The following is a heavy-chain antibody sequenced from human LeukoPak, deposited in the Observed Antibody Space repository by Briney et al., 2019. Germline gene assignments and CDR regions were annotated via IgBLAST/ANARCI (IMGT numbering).Heavy chain of an antibody. Sequence: GGSLRLSCAASGFTVSSNYMSWVRQAPGKGLEWVSVIYSGGSTYYAESVKGRFTISRDNSKNTLYLQMNSLRAEDTAVYYCARDLLIPGIAAAGTAFDIWGQGTMVTVSS. CDR2: IYSGGST. CDR3: ARDLLIPGIAAAGTAFDI. D-gene: IGHD6-13*01. J-gene: IGHJ3*02. V-gene: IGHV3-66*01. CDR1: GFTVSSNY.